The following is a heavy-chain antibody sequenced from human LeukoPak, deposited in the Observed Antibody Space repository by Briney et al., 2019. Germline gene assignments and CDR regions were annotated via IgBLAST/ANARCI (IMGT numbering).Heavy chain of an antibody. Sequence: GGSLRLSCAASGFTFSSYWMSWVRQAPGKGLEWVANIKQDGSEKYYVDSVKGRFTISRDNAKNSLYLQMNSLRAEDTAVYYCARDGFYKYYYYYGMDVWGQGTTATVSS. CDR2: IKQDGSEK. CDR1: GFTFSSYW. V-gene: IGHV3-7*01. D-gene: IGHD5-24*01. CDR3: ARDGFYKYYYYYGMDV. J-gene: IGHJ6*02.